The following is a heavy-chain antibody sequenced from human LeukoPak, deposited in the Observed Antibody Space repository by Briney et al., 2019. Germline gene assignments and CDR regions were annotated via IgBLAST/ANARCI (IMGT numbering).Heavy chain of an antibody. V-gene: IGHV4-59*08. CDR1: GGSISSYY. Sequence: SETLSLTCTVSGGSISSYYWSWIRQPPGKGLEWIGYIYYSGSTNYNPSLKSRVTISVDTSKNQFSLKLSSVTAADTAVYYCARVRLLGWNDSWLDYWGQGTLVTVSS. J-gene: IGHJ4*02. CDR2: IYYSGST. D-gene: IGHD1-1*01. CDR3: ARVRLLGWNDSWLDY.